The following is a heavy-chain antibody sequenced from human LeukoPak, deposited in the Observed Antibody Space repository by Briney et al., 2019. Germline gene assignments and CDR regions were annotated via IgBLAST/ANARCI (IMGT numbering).Heavy chain of an antibody. CDR2: IHHTRGA. CDR1: GGYMSSNY. Sequence: WETLSLTCTVSGGYMSSNYWGWIRRPPGKGLEWVGYIHHTRGATYGPSLRSRLSLSIDTSRNQFSLRLNSVTPADTAVYFCARVRDRYGETDYWGQGALVTVSS. J-gene: IGHJ4*02. V-gene: IGHV4-59*01. D-gene: IGHD3-10*01. CDR3: ARVRDRYGETDY.